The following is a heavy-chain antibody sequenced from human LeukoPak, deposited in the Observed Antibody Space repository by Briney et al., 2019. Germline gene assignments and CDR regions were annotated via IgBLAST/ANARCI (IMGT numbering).Heavy chain of an antibody. CDR3: ARAFGGSYYFQYYFDY. D-gene: IGHD1-26*01. CDR1: GLIFRSYW. Sequence: PGGSLRLSCAVSGLIFRSYWMSWVRQAPGKGLEWVANINQDGSEKYFVDSVKGRFTISRDNAKNSLHLQMNTLRAEDTAVYYCARAFGGSYYFQYYFDYWGQGTLVSVSS. V-gene: IGHV3-7*01. CDR2: INQDGSEK. J-gene: IGHJ4*02.